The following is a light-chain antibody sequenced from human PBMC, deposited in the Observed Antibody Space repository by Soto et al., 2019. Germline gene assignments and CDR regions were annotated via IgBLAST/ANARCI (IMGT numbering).Light chain of an antibody. CDR2: TAS. CDR3: QQSYNMPRP. V-gene: IGKV1-39*01. Sequence: DIQMTQSPSSLSASVGDRVTISCRASQSISFYLNWYRQKPGKAPKLLIYTASNVQSGVPSRLSGRGSGTDFTLTISSLQPEDFETYYCQQSYNMPRPVGQGTKVDIK. CDR1: QSISFY. J-gene: IGKJ1*01.